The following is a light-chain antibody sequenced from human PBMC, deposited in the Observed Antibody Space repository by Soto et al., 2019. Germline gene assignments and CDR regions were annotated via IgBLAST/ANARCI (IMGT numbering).Light chain of an antibody. CDR2: AAS. Sequence: DIKLTQSPSSLSAYVGGSVTITCRASQSIRSYLNWYQQKPGKAPKLLIYAASSLQTGVSSRFSGSGSATDFTLTISNLQPEDFATYSCQQTSSTPTFGGGTKVDIK. CDR3: QQTSSTPT. J-gene: IGKJ4*01. CDR1: QSIRSY. V-gene: IGKV1-39*01.